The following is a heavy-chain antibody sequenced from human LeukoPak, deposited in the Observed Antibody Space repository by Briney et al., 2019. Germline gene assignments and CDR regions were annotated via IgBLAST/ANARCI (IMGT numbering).Heavy chain of an antibody. CDR1: GFTVSAYG. V-gene: IGHV3-48*02. D-gene: IGHD2-15*01. CDR3: ARGQDYSFDS. CDR2: ISTRIGSV. Sequence: PGGSLRLSCAVSGFTVSAYGMNWVRQAPGKGLEWVSHISTRIGSVNYADSVKGRFTISRDNAKNSLYLQMNSLRDEDTAVYYCARGQDYSFDSRGQGTLVTVSS. J-gene: IGHJ4*02.